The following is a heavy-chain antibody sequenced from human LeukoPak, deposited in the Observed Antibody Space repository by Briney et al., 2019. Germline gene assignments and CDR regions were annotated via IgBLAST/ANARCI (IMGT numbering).Heavy chain of an antibody. CDR1: GYSISSGYY. J-gene: IGHJ5*02. CDR2: IYHSGST. V-gene: IGHV4-38-2*02. CDR3: ARDRGELWFGELPTGRFDP. Sequence: PSETLSLTCAVSGYSISSGYYWGWIRQPPGKGLEWIGSIYHSGSTYYNPSLKSRVTISVDTSKNQFSLKLSSVTAADTAVYYCARDRGELWFGELPTGRFDPWGQGTLVTVSS. D-gene: IGHD3-10*01.